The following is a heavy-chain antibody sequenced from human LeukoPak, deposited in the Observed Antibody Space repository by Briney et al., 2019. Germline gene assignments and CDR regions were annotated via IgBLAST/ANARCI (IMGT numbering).Heavy chain of an antibody. CDR1: GFTFSTNA. CDR2: ISGSGGST. CDR3: AKAYYGDYYDY. V-gene: IGHV3-23*01. D-gene: IGHD4-17*01. Sequence: GGSLRLSCAASGFTFSTNAMTWVRQAPGKGLEWVSAISGSGGSTYYADSVKGRFTISRDNSKNTLYLQMNSLRAEDTAVYYCAKAYYGDYYDYWGQGTLVTVSS. J-gene: IGHJ4*02.